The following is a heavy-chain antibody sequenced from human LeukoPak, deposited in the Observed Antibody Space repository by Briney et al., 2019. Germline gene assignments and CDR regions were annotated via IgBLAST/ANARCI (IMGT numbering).Heavy chain of an antibody. CDR3: ARGVEGATPADY. J-gene: IGHJ4*02. CDR2: IYHSGST. D-gene: IGHD1-26*01. CDR1: GYSISSDYY. Sequence: SETLSLTCTVSGYSISSDYYWGWIRQPPGKGLEWIGSIYHSGSTYYNLSLKSRVTMSVDTAKNQFSLTLSSVTAADTAVYYCARGVEGATPADYWGQGILVTVSS. V-gene: IGHV4-38-2*02.